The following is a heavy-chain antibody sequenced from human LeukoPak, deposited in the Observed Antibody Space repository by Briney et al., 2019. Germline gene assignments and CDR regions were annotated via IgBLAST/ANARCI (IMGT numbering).Heavy chain of an antibody. CDR3: ARSSLYGSGSYYNEDGMDV. D-gene: IGHD3-10*01. J-gene: IGHJ6*02. V-gene: IGHV3-48*04. CDR2: ISSSGNTI. Sequence: GRSLRLSCAASGFTFSSYAMHWVRQAPGKGLEWVSYISSSGNTIYYADSVKGRFSISRDNAKNSLYLQMDDLRAEDTAMYYCARSSLYGSGSYYNEDGMDVWGQGTTVTVPS. CDR1: GFTFSSYA.